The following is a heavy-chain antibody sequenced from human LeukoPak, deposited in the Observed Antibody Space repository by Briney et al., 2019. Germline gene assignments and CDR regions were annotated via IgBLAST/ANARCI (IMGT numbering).Heavy chain of an antibody. Sequence: GGSLRLLCAASGFTFNRFRMSWVRQAPGKGLEWVSAISGSGGSTYYADSVKGRFTISRDNSKNTLYLQMNSLRTEDTAVYYGAIFHKDYYVSSRHQTDHWGQGTMVTVSS. J-gene: IGHJ4*03. V-gene: IGHV3-23*01. D-gene: IGHD3-22*01. CDR3: AIFHKDYYVSSRHQTDH. CDR1: GFTFNRFR. CDR2: ISGSGGST.